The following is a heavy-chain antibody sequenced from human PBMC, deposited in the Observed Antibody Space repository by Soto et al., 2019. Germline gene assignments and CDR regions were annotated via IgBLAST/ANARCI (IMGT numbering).Heavy chain of an antibody. CDR1: GFTFSSYG. J-gene: IGHJ4*02. D-gene: IGHD6-19*01. V-gene: IGHV3-30*18. CDR2: ISYDGNNK. Sequence: GGSLRLSCAASGFTFSSYGMHWVRQAPGKGLEWVAVISYDGNNKYYADSVKGRFTISRDNSKNTLYLQMNRLRAEDTAVYYCAKDHHSSGWYIERYFDYWGQGTLVTVSS. CDR3: AKDHHSSGWYIERYFDY.